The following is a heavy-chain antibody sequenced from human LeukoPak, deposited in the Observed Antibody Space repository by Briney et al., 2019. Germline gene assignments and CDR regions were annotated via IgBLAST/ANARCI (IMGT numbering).Heavy chain of an antibody. Sequence: GGSLRLSCAASGFTLSSYDMHWVRQAPDKGLEWVAVISYDGSNKYYADSVKGRFTISRDNSKNTLYLQMNSLRAEDTAVYYCAKVLSGYPYYFDYWGQGTLVTVSS. D-gene: IGHD3-3*01. CDR1: GFTLSSYD. CDR2: ISYDGSNK. CDR3: AKVLSGYPYYFDY. J-gene: IGHJ4*02. V-gene: IGHV3-30*18.